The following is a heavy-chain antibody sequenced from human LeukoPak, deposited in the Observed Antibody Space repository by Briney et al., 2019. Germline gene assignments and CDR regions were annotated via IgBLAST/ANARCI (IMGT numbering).Heavy chain of an antibody. Sequence: GGSLRLSCAASGITFSSYGMSWVRQAPGKGLEWVSSISSTGGTTYYADSVKGRFTISRDNSKNTLYLQMNSLGAEDTAVYYCAELGITMIGGVWGKGTTVTISS. CDR3: AELGITMIGGV. CDR2: ISSTGGTT. J-gene: IGHJ6*04. V-gene: IGHV3-23*01. D-gene: IGHD3-10*02. CDR1: GITFSSYG.